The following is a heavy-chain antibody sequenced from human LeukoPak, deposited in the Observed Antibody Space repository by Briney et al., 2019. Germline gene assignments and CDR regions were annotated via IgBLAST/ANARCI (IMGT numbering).Heavy chain of an antibody. D-gene: IGHD3-10*01. J-gene: IGHJ4*02. CDR2: IDPNSGGT. Sequence: ASVKVSCKVSGYTLTELSVHWVRQAPGQGLEWMGWIDPNSGGTKYAQKFQGRVTMTRDTSISTAYMELSRLRSDDTAVYYCARDRGPYTGDYWGQGTLVTVSS. CDR1: GYTLTELS. CDR3: ARDRGPYTGDY. V-gene: IGHV1-2*02.